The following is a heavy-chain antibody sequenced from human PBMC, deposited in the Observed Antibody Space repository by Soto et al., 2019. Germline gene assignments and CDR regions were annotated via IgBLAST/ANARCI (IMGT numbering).Heavy chain of an antibody. D-gene: IGHD2-2*01. CDR1: GGTFSSYT. Sequence: QVQLVQSGAEVKKPGSSVKVSCKASGGTFSSYTISWVRQAPGQGLEWMGRIIPILGIANYAQKFQGRVTITADKSTSKAYMELSSLRSEDTAVYYCARGDCSSTSCYVAFDIWGQGTMVTVSS. V-gene: IGHV1-69*02. CDR3: ARGDCSSTSCYVAFDI. J-gene: IGHJ3*02. CDR2: IIPILGIA.